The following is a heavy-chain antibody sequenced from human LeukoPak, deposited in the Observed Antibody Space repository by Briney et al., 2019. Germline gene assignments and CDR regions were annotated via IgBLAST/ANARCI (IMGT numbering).Heavy chain of an antibody. CDR3: EGILFGLSEYFDY. V-gene: IGHV4-4*02. J-gene: IGHJ4*02. CDR1: GGSISSSITSSNW. CDR2: IYHSGST. D-gene: IGHD3-10*01. Sequence: SGTLSLTCAVSGGSISSSITSSNWWSWVRQPPGKGLEWIGEIYHSGSTNYNPSLKSRVTISVDKSKNRFSLQLSSVTAADTAVYYCEGILFGLSEYFDYWGQGTLVTVSS.